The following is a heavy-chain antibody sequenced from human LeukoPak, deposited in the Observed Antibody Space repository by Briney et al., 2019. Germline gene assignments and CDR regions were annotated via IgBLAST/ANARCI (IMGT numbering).Heavy chain of an antibody. CDR3: AKDHLDDYYDSSGYSPFDY. V-gene: IGHV3-23*01. J-gene: IGHJ4*02. Sequence: GGSLRLSCVASGFDFSSHAMSWVRQAPGKGLEWVSAISGSGGSTYYADSVKGRFTISRDNSKNTLYLQMNSLRAEDTAVYYCAKDHLDDYYDSSGYSPFDYWGQGTLVTVSS. CDR1: GFDFSSHA. D-gene: IGHD3-22*01. CDR2: ISGSGGST.